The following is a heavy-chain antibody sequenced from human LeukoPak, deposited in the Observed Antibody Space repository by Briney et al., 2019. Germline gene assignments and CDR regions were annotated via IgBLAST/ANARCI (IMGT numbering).Heavy chain of an antibody. CDR2: IHYSGNT. CDR3: ARHVGHDSWFDY. Sequence: SSETLSLTCTVSVGSITSNSYYWGWIRQPPGKGLEWIGSIHYSGNTYYNPSLKSRLTLSVDTSKNHFSLKLSSLSVADTAVYYCARHVGHDSWFDYWGQGTLVTVSS. J-gene: IGHJ4*02. V-gene: IGHV4-39*02. CDR1: VGSITSNSYY. D-gene: IGHD1-26*01.